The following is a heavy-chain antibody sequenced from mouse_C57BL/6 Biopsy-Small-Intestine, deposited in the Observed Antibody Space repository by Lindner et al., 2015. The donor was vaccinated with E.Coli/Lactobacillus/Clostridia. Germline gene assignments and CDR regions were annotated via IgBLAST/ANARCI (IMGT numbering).Heavy chain of an antibody. CDR1: GFTFSDYG. J-gene: IGHJ4*01. Sequence: VQLQESGGGLVKPGGSLKLSCAASGFTFSDYGMHWVRQAPEKGLEWVAYISSGSSTIYYADTVKGRFTISRDNAKNTLFLQMTSLRSEDTAMYYCARAGDGYYGGVKSHAMDYWGQGTSVTVSS. CDR2: ISSGSSTI. CDR3: ARAGDGYYGGVKSHAMDY. V-gene: IGHV5-17*01. D-gene: IGHD2-3*01.